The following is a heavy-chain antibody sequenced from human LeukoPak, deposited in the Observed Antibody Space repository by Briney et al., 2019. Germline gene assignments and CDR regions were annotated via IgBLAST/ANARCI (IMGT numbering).Heavy chain of an antibody. J-gene: IGHJ4*02. D-gene: IGHD5-18*01. CDR1: IFSGHW. CDR2: IYYSGRT. V-gene: IGHV4-31*02. Sequence: IFSGHWMNWVRQHPGKGLEWIGYIYYSGRTYYNPSLKSRVSMSLDTSKNQFSLNLNSVTAADTAVYYCARGRDTWADYWGQGTLVTVSS. CDR3: ARGRDTWADY.